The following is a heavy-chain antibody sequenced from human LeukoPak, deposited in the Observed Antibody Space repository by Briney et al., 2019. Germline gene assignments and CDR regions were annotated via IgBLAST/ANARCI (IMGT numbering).Heavy chain of an antibody. V-gene: IGHV1-18*04. D-gene: IGHD3-9*01. CDR3: ARGGPDFDILTGQYFALDV. J-gene: IGHJ6*02. Sequence: AAVKVSCKTSGYTFTRHGITWARQAPGQGLEWLGWISVYNGDTDYAQKLRDRVTLTTDTSTNTTYMDLRSMRSDDTAVYYCARGGPDFDILTGQYFALDVWGQGTTVTVSS. CDR1: GYTFTRHG. CDR2: ISVYNGDT.